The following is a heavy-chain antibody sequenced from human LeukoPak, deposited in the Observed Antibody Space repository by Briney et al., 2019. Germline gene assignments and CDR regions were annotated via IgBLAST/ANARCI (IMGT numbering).Heavy chain of an antibody. Sequence: PGGSLRLSCAASGFTFSSYSMNWVRQAPGKGLEWVSSISSSSSYIYYADSVKGRFTISRDKAKNSLYLQMNSLRAEDTAVYYCARDQADIVVVQASFFDYWGQGTLVTVSS. J-gene: IGHJ4*02. V-gene: IGHV3-21*01. CDR2: ISSSSSYI. CDR1: GFTFSSYS. CDR3: ARDQADIVVVQASFFDY. D-gene: IGHD2-2*01.